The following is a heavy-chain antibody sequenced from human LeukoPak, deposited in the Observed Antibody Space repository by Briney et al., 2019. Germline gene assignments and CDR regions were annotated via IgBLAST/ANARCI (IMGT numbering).Heavy chain of an antibody. CDR3: ARDKDWANYYYYGMDV. D-gene: IGHD3/OR15-3a*01. J-gene: IGHJ6*02. Sequence: SETLSLTCTVSGGSISSYYWSWIRQPAGKGLEWVGRIYTSGSTNYNPSLKSRVTMSVDTSENQFSLKLSSVTAADTAVYYCARDKDWANYYYYGMDVWGQGTTVTVSS. V-gene: IGHV4-4*07. CDR2: IYTSGST. CDR1: GGSISSYY.